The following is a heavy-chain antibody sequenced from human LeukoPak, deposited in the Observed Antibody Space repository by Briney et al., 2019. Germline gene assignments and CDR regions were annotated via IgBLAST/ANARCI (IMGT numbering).Heavy chain of an antibody. J-gene: IGHJ4*02. CDR2: ISSSSSTI. V-gene: IGHV3-48*02. Sequence: PGGSLRLSCSASGLTFSSYIMNWVRQAPGKGLEWASYISSSSSTIYYADSVKGRFTISRDNAKNSLYLQMNSLRDEDTAVYYCASTISDYWGQGTLVTVSS. D-gene: IGHD5-24*01. CDR3: ASTISDY. CDR1: GLTFSSYI.